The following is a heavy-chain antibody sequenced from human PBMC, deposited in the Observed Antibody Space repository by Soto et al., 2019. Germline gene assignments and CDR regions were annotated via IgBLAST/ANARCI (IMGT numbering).Heavy chain of an antibody. CDR3: ARSIRGPRRFNGMDV. CDR2: IERDDDDK. D-gene: IGHD1-20*01. V-gene: IGHV2-70*13. Sequence: SVPTLVNPTETLTVTCTFSGFSLTSPGMCVSWIRQSPGKALEWLALIERDDDDKYYSTSLKTRLTISKDTRKNQVVLTMANMDPGDTAIYYCARSIRGPRRFNGMDVWGKGTKVTVSS. J-gene: IGHJ6*04. CDR1: GFSLTSPGMC.